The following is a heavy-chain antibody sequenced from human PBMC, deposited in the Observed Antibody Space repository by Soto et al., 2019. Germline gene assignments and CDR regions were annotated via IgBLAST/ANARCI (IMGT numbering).Heavy chain of an antibody. D-gene: IGHD2-8*02. V-gene: IGHV4-34*01. J-gene: IGHJ4*02. CDR2: INHSGRT. CDR3: ARDKITGLFDY. CDR1: GGSFSGYY. Sequence: QVQLQQWGAGLLKPSETLSLTCAVYGGSFSGYYWTWIRQPPGTGLEWIGEINHSGRTNYKPSLKSRVTISVDTSKTPSSLKLTPVTAADTAVYYCARDKITGLFDYWGQGNLVTVSS.